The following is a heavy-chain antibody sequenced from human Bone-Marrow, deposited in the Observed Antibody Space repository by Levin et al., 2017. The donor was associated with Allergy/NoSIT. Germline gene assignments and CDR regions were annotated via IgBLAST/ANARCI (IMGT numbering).Heavy chain of an antibody. J-gene: IGHJ5*02. CDR1: GFSLSTSGV. Sequence: SGPTLVKPTQTLTLTCTFSGFSLSTSGVGWIRQPPGKALEWLAVIYWDDDKRYSPSLKSRLTITKDTSKNQVVLTMTNMDPVDTATYYCAHRDKYCTGGSCHNWFDPWGQGTLVTVSS. CDR3: AHRDKYCTGGSCHNWFDP. CDR2: IYWDDDK. V-gene: IGHV2-5*02. D-gene: IGHD2-15*01.